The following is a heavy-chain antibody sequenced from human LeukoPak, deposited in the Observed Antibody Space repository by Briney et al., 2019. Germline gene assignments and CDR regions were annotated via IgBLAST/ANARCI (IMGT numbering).Heavy chain of an antibody. CDR2: ISYDGSNK. J-gene: IGHJ4*02. CDR1: GFTFSSYA. CDR3: ARGGPCNYYDSSGCLDY. Sequence: PGGSLRLSCAASGFTFSSYAMHWVRQAPGKGLEWVAVISYDGSNKYYADSVKGRFTISRDNSKNTLFLQMNSLRAEDTAVYYCARGGPCNYYDSSGCLDYWGQGTLVTVSS. V-gene: IGHV3-30-3*01. D-gene: IGHD3-22*01.